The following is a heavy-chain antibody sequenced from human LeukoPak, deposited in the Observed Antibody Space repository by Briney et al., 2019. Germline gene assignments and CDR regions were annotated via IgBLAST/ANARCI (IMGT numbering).Heavy chain of an antibody. CDR2: IYPRDSDT. D-gene: IGHD3-10*01. CDR1: GYRFSHYW. V-gene: IGHV5-51*01. Sequence: GGALDISFQGSGYRFSHYWIGWGRPAPGKGLEWMGVIYPRDSDTRYSPPFQGQVTISVDKSVNTAYLQWSSLKASDTAMYYCARQPLYGSGSVLNWFDPWGQGTLVTVSS. J-gene: IGHJ5*02. CDR3: ARQPLYGSGSVLNWFDP.